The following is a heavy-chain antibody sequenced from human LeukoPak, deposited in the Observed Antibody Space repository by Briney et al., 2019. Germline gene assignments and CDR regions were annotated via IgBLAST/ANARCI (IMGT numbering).Heavy chain of an antibody. CDR1: GGSISSYY. CDR2: IYYSGST. CDR3: ARRGTAMFSAGYYFDY. Sequence: PSETLSLTCTVSGGSISSYYWSWIRQPPGKGLEWIGYIYYSGSTNYNPSLKSRVTISVDTSKNQFSLKLSSVTAADTAVYYCARRGTAMFSAGYYFDYWGQGTLVTVSS. V-gene: IGHV4-59*08. J-gene: IGHJ4*02. D-gene: IGHD5-18*01.